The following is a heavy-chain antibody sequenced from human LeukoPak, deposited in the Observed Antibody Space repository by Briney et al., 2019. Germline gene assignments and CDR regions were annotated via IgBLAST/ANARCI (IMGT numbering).Heavy chain of an antibody. J-gene: IGHJ2*01. Sequence: SETLSLTCAVYGGSFSGYYWSWIRQPPGKGLEWIGEINHSGSTNYNPSLKSRVTISVDTSKNQFSLKLSSVTAADTAVHYCARSIAVAGPRYFDLWGRGTLVTVSS. V-gene: IGHV4-34*01. D-gene: IGHD6-19*01. CDR1: GGSFSGYY. CDR2: INHSGST. CDR3: ARSIAVAGPRYFDL.